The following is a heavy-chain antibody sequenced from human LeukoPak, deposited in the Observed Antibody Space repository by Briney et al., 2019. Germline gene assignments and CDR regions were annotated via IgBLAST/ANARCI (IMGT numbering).Heavy chain of an antibody. J-gene: IGHJ6*03. CDR3: ASSCSSTSCYRTPMNYYYYYMDV. V-gene: IGHV1-69*13. Sequence: SVKVSCKASGYTFTSYAISWVRQAPGQGLEWMGGIIPIFGTANYAQKFQGRVTITADESTSTAYMELSSLRSEDTAVYYCASSCSSTSCYRTPMNYYYYYMDVWGKGTTVTISS. CDR2: IIPIFGTA. CDR1: GYTFTSYA. D-gene: IGHD2-2*01.